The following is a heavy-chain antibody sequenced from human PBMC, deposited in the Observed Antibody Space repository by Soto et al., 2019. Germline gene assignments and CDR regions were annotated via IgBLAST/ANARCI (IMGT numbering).Heavy chain of an antibody. J-gene: IGHJ4*02. Sequence: QVQLVESGGGVVQPGRSLRLSCVGSGVIFSNNGMHWVRQTPGKGLEWVAFMSYDGSDTFYADSVKGRFTISRDNSKNTLFLHMSNLRAEDTAMYYCTSVRVADSALDHWGQATLVTFYS. CDR3: TSVRVADSALDH. CDR2: MSYDGSDT. V-gene: IGHV3-30*03. CDR1: GVIFSNNG. D-gene: IGHD3-10*02.